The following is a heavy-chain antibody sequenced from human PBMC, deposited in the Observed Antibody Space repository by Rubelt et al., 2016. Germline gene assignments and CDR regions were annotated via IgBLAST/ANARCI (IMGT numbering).Heavy chain of an antibody. Sequence: QVQLVQSGAEVKKPGASVKVSCKASGYTFTSYAMHWVRQAPGQRLEWMGWINAGNGNTKYSQKSQGRFSITRDTSARTAYMELSSLRSEDTAVYYCARSKDTAMVTDADWYFDLWGRGTLVTVSS. CDR2: INAGNGNT. D-gene: IGHD5-18*01. J-gene: IGHJ2*01. CDR3: ARSKDTAMVTDADWYFDL. CDR1: GYTFTSYA. V-gene: IGHV1-3*01.